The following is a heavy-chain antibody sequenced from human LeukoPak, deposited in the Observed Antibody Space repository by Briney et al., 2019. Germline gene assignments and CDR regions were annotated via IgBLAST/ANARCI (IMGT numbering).Heavy chain of an antibody. V-gene: IGHV3-74*01. CDR2: INSDGSTT. D-gene: IGHD3-16*01. Sequence: GSLRLSCAASGFTFSSYWMHWVRQAPGKGLMWVSRINSDGSTTSYADSVKGRFTISRDNAKNTLYLQMNSLRVEDTAVYYCTRINYGWGQRTLVTVSS. CDR1: GFTFSSYW. J-gene: IGHJ4*02. CDR3: TRINYG.